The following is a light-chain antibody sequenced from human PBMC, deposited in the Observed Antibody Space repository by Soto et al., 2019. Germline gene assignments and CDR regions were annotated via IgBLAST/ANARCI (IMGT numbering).Light chain of an antibody. Sequence: DIQMTQSPSSLSASVGDRITITCRASQGIHNYLAWYQQRPGKVPKLLIYAASTLQSGVPSRFSGSGSGTDFTLTISGLQPEDVATYYCHHYNNAPFAFGPGTTVDIK. CDR1: QGIHNY. J-gene: IGKJ3*01. CDR3: HHYNNAPFA. CDR2: AAS. V-gene: IGKV1-27*01.